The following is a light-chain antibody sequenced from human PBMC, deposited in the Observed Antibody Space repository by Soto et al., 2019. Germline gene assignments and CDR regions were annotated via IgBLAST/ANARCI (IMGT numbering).Light chain of an antibody. CDR2: EVS. Sequence: QSALTQPPSASGSPGQSVTISCTGTSSDVGAYNLVSWYQQHPGKAPKLIIYEVSNRPSGVSNRFSGSKSGSTASLTISGLQAEDEADYHCTSYTRDTALVFGTGTKVTV. J-gene: IGLJ1*01. V-gene: IGLV2-14*01. CDR1: SSDVGAYNL. CDR3: TSYTRDTALV.